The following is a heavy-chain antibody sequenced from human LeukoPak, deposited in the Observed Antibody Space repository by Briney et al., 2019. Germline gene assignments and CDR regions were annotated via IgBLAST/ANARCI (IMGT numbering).Heavy chain of an antibody. J-gene: IGHJ4*02. D-gene: IGHD5-24*01. Sequence: GGSLRLSCAASGFTFSNAWMSWVRQAPGKGLEWISYIGIDSGNTDYADSVKGRFTISGDKAKNSLYLQMNSLRVEDTAVYYCARDYKYAFDNWGQGTLVTVSS. V-gene: IGHV3-11*06. CDR2: IGIDSGNT. CDR3: ARDYKYAFDN. CDR1: GFTFSNAW.